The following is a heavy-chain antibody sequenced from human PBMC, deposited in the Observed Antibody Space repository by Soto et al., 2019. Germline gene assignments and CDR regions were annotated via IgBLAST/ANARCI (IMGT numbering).Heavy chain of an antibody. CDR1: GFSISTYA. J-gene: IGHJ3*02. Sequence: QVQLVESGGGVVQPGRSLRLSCAASGFSISTYALHWVRQAPGKGPEWVAIISYNGNNKHYADSVKGRFTISRDNSKNTVDLQMNSLRVEDTAMYDCARRSFPYSGSPLEPWSDALDIWGQGTMVTVSS. V-gene: IGHV3-30*04. CDR2: ISYNGNNK. CDR3: ARRSFPYSGSPLEPWSDALDI. D-gene: IGHD1-26*01.